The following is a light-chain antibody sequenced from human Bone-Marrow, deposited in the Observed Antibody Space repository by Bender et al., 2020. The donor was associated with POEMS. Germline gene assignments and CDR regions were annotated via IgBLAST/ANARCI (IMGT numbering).Light chain of an antibody. Sequence: QSALTQPASVSGSPGQSITISCTGASSHFETYNLVSWYQQHPGKAPKLIISEVNKRPSGLSNRFSGSKFGNTASLTISDLQAEDEADYYCASYSEANYVLFGGGTKLIVL. CDR2: EVN. V-gene: IGLV2-23*02. CDR3: ASYSEANYVL. CDR1: SSHFETYNL. J-gene: IGLJ2*01.